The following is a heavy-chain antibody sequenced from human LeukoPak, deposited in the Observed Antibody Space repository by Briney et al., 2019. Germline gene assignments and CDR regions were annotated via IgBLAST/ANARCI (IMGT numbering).Heavy chain of an antibody. CDR1: GFTFSSYE. CDR3: ASVGRQCLVFDY. CDR2: IRSSGSAI. D-gene: IGHD5/OR15-5a*01. V-gene: IGHV3-48*03. J-gene: IGHJ4*02. Sequence: GGSLRLSCAASGFTFSSYEMNWVRQAPGKGLEWVSYIRSSGSAIYYADSVKGRFTISRDNAKNSLYLQMNSLRAEDTAVYYCASVGRQCLVFDYWGQGTLVTVAS.